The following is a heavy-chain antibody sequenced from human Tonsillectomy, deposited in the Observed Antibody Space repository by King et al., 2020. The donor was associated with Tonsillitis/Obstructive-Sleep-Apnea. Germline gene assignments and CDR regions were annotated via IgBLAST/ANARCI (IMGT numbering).Heavy chain of an antibody. CDR1: GFTFNSYA. CDR3: ARGLPIVLLPAPIKGGFDY. J-gene: IGHJ4*02. CDR2: ISYDGSKK. V-gene: IGHV3-30*04. Sequence: VQLVESGGGVVQPGRSLRLSCAASGFTFNSYAMHWVRQAPGKGLEWVAVISYDGSKKYYADSVKGRFTISRDNSKNTLYLQMNSLRTEDTAVYYCARGLPIVLLPAPIKGGFDYWGQRTLVTVSS. D-gene: IGHD2-2*01.